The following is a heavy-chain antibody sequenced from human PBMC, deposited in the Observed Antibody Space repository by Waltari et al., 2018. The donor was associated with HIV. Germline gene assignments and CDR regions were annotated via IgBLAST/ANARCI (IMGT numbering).Heavy chain of an antibody. J-gene: IGHJ6*02. D-gene: IGHD2-21*02. CDR1: GFTFSTYS. V-gene: IGHV3-48*01. Sequence: EVQLVESGGGLVQPGGSLRLSCAASGFTFSTYSMNWVRQAPGKGVEWVSHISGSRFTIYYADSVKGRFTISRDNAKNSLYLQMNSLRAEDTAVYYCARDRGVVTPNYGMDVWGQGTTVTVSS. CDR3: ARDRGVVTPNYGMDV. CDR2: ISGSRFTI.